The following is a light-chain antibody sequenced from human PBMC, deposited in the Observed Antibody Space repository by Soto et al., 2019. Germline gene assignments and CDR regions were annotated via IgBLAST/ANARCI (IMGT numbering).Light chain of an antibody. Sequence: QSALTQPASVSGSPGQSITISCTGTSSDVGGYNYVSWYQQHPGTAPQLMIYEVTNRPSGVSNRFSGSKSGNTASLTISGLQAADEADYYCSSYTITSALVLFGGGTKLTVL. J-gene: IGLJ2*01. CDR2: EVT. CDR1: SSDVGGYNY. V-gene: IGLV2-14*01. CDR3: SSYTITSALVL.